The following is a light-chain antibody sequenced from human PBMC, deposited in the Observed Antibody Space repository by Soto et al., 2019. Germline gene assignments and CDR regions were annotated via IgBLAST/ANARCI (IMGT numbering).Light chain of an antibody. J-gene: IGLJ1*01. CDR2: DVS. V-gene: IGLV2-14*03. CDR3: DSYTSSTTLYV. CDR1: SSEVGGYNY. Sequence: QSVLTQPASVSGSPGQSITISCTGTSSEVGGYNYVSWYQHHPGKAPKLLIYDVSIRPSGVSNRFSGSKSGNTASLTISGLQTEDEADYYCDSYTSSTTLYVFGTGTKVTVL.